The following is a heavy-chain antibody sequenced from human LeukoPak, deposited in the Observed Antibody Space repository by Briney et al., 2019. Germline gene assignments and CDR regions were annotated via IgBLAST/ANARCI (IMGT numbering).Heavy chain of an antibody. CDR3: CRTPDSGYYSSPSDDYIDY. Sequence: PGGSLRLSCTASGFTFGDYAMSWFRQAPGKGLEWVAFIRSKAYDGTTEYAASVKGRFTISRDDSKSIAYLQMNSLKTEDTAVYYCCRTPDSGYYSSPSDDYIDYWGQGTLVTVSS. V-gene: IGHV3-49*03. D-gene: IGHD3-22*01. CDR2: IRSKAYDGTT. CDR1: GFTFGDYA. J-gene: IGHJ4*02.